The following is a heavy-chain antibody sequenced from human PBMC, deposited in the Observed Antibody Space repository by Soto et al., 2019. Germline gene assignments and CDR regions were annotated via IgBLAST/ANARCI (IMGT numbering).Heavy chain of an antibody. D-gene: IGHD6-19*01. CDR2: VSPSGSNT. Sequence: EVQLLESGGGLVQPGGSLRLSCAVSGFIFSNYPMSWVRQGPGKGLEWVSSVSPSGSNTYYADSVKGRFTMSRDNSDNRLHLQMNSRRAEDTAVYFCARRDSSGWYSLDYWGQGTLVTVSS. CDR1: GFIFSNYP. CDR3: ARRDSSGWYSLDY. V-gene: IGHV3-23*01. J-gene: IGHJ4*02.